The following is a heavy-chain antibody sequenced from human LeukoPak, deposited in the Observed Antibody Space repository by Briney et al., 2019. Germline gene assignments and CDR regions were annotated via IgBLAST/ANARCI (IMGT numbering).Heavy chain of an antibody. CDR1: GFVFTNHA. D-gene: IGHD5-18*01. V-gene: IGHV3-23*01. Sequence: GRSLRLSCAASGFVFTNHAISWVRQASGRGMEWISVISGGGRTTEYADSVKGRFTVSRDISQYTVSLQMNSLRVEDTGIYYCSKNCMVKRDIDSWGQGIQVTVSS. CDR2: ISGGGRTT. J-gene: IGHJ4*02. CDR3: SKNCMVKRDIDS.